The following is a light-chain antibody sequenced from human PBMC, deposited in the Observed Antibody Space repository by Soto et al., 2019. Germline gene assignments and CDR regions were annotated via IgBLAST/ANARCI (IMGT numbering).Light chain of an antibody. CDR3: QQRSNWPLP. V-gene: IGKV3-11*01. CDR1: QSVSSN. J-gene: IGKJ4*01. Sequence: EIVLTQSPATLSLSPGERATLSCRASQSVSSNLAWYQQKPCQAPGLHIYDALNRAPGIPARFSGRGPGTDVTLSISGREPEDFAVYYYQQRSNWPLPFGGGTKVEIK. CDR2: DAL.